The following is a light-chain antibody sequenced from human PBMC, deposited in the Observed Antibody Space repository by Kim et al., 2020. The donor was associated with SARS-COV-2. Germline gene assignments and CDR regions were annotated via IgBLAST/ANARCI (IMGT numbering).Light chain of an antibody. J-gene: IGLJ2*01. V-gene: IGLV2-14*03. CDR1: SSYVGGYNY. CDR3: SSYTSSSTVV. Sequence: GQSITISCTGTSSYVGGYNYVSWYQQHPGKAPKLMIYSVSHRPSGVSNRFSGSKSGNTASLTISGLQAEDEADYYCSSYTSSSTVVFGGGTQLTVL. CDR2: SVS.